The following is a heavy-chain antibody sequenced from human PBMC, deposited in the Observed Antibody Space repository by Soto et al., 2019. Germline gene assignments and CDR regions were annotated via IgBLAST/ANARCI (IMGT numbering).Heavy chain of an antibody. V-gene: IGHV3-21*01. CDR2: IISSSSYI. CDR1: GFTFSSYS. CDR3: ARPRGLGYCSGGSCYAFDY. D-gene: IGHD2-15*01. Sequence: EVQLVESGGGLVKPGGSLRLSCAASGFTFSSYSMNWVRQAPGQGLEWVSSIISSSSYIYYADSVKGPFTISRDNAKNSLDLQMNSLRAEDTAVYYCARPRGLGYCSGGSCYAFDYWGQGTLVTVSS. J-gene: IGHJ4*02.